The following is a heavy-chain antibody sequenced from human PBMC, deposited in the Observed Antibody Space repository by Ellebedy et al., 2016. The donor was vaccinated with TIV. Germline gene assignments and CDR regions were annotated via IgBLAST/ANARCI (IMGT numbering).Heavy chain of an antibody. CDR3: RPGHYSDA. Sequence: GESLKISCAASGFSLSNSFMSWTRQAPGKGLEWVSTLTADGRSTYFADSVKGRFTISRDNSKNTVYLQMNSLRSEDTAVYYCRPGHYSDAWGQGTLVTVSS. CDR1: GFSLSNSF. CDR2: LTADGRST. J-gene: IGHJ4*02. V-gene: IGHV3-23*01.